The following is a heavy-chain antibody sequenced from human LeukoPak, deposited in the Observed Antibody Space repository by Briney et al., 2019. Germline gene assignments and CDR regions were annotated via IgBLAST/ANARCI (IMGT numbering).Heavy chain of an antibody. CDR2: LLTGGST. V-gene: IGHV4-4*07. CDR1: GGSISSFY. D-gene: IGHD3-3*01. CDR3: ARDEGSGHYDS. J-gene: IGHJ4*02. Sequence: TSETLSLTCTVSGGSISSFYWNWIRQPAGKGLEWIGRLLTGGSTIYNPSLKSRVTISVDKSENQFSLKLSSVTAADTAVYYCARDEGSGHYDSWGQGTLVTVSS.